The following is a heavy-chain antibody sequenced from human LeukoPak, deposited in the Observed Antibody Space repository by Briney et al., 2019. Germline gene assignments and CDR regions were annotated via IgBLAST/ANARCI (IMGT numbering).Heavy chain of an antibody. J-gene: IGHJ4*02. V-gene: IGHV3-21*01. Sequence: SGGSLRLSCAASGFTFSSYSMNWVRQAPGKGLEWVSSITSSSSYIYYADSVKGRFTISRDNAKNSLYLQMNSLRAGDTAVYYCARDSKPIDYWGQGTLDTVSS. D-gene: IGHD2-2*01. CDR2: ITSSSSYI. CDR3: ARDSKPIDY. CDR1: GFTFSSYS.